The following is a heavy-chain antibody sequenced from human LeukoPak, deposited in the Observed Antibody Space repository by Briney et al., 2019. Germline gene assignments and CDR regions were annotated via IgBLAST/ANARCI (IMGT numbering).Heavy chain of an antibody. CDR3: ARDGIVGSPLFKFDY. CDR1: GFTFNNYA. CDR2: ISFDGGNK. D-gene: IGHD1-26*01. J-gene: IGHJ4*02. Sequence: PGRSLRLSCAACGFTFNNYAIHWVRQAPGKGLEWVAIISFDGGNKYYADSVKGRFTISRDNSKNTLYLQMNSLRAEDTAVYYCARDGIVGSPLFKFDYWGQGTLVTVSS. V-gene: IGHV3-30-3*01.